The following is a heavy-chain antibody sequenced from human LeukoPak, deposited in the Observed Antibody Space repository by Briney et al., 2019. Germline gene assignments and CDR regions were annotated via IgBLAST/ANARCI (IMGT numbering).Heavy chain of an antibody. CDR3: AKSAYSGYGLWGMDV. Sequence: GGSLRLSCAASGFTFNKYAMNWVRQAPGKGLEWVSGITGGGSRYYADSVKGRFTISRDNSKNTLYLQMNSLRGEDTAVYYCAKSAYSGYGLWGMDVWGQGTTVTVSS. J-gene: IGHJ6*02. D-gene: IGHD5-12*01. CDR1: GFTFNKYA. V-gene: IGHV3-23*01. CDR2: ITGGGSR.